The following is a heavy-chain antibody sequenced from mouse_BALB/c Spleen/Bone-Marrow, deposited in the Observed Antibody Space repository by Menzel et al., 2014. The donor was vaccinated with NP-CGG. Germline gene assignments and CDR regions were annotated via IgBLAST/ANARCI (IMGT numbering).Heavy chain of an antibody. CDR2: FYPGSGSI. D-gene: IGHD1-1*01. CDR1: GYTFTEYI. V-gene: IGHV1-62-2*01. Sequence: QVQLKQSGAELVKPGASVKLSCKASGYTFTEYIIHWVRQRSGQGLEWIGWFYPGSGSIKYNEKFKDKATLTADKSSSTVYMELSRLTSEDSAVYFCARHEKANYGNYAMDYWGQGTSVTVSS. CDR3: ARHEKANYGNYAMDY. J-gene: IGHJ4*01.